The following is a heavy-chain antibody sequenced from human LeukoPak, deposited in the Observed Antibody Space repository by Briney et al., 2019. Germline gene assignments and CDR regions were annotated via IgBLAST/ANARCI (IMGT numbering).Heavy chain of an antibody. CDR2: INPNSGGT. CDR3: ARDSRGSSWYGIQWFDP. CDR1: GYTFTSYY. J-gene: IGHJ5*02. V-gene: IGHV1-2*02. D-gene: IGHD6-13*01. Sequence: ASVKVSCKASGYTFTSYYMHWVRQAPGQGLEWMGWINPNSGGTNYAQKFQGRVTMTRDTSISTAYMELSRLTYDDTAVYYCARDSRGSSWYGIQWFDPWGQGTLVTVSS.